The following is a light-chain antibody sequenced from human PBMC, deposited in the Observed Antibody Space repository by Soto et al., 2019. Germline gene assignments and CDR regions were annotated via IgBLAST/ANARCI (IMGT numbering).Light chain of an antibody. CDR1: QSISSW. Sequence: DIQLTQSPSILSASVGDRVTLTCRASQSISSWLAWYQQKPGKAPNLLIHKASHLESGVPSRFSGSGSGTEFTLTISSLQPGDFATYYCQHYNTYPWTFGQGTKVDI. V-gene: IGKV1-5*03. CDR2: KAS. J-gene: IGKJ1*01. CDR3: QHYNTYPWT.